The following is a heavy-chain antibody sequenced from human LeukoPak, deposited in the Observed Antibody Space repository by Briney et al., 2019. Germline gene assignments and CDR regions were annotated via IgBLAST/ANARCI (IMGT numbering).Heavy chain of an antibody. J-gene: IGHJ4*02. D-gene: IGHD1-26*01. CDR2: INHSGST. CDR3: AREDAGATTPLDY. V-gene: IGHV4-34*01. CDR1: GGSFSGYY. Sequence: SETLSLTCAVYGGSFSGYYWSWIRQPPGKGLEWIGEINHSGSTNYNPSLKSRVTISVDTSKNQFSLKLSSVTAADTAVYYCAREDAGATTPLDYWGQGTLVTVSS.